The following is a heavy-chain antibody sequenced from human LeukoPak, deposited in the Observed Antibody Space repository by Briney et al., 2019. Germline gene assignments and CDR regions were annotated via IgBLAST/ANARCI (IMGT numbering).Heavy chain of an antibody. CDR3: AKRFSSTWYQFDY. CDR1: GFTFSSYA. V-gene: IGHV3-30*18. CDR2: ISYDGGNK. Sequence: GGSLRLSCAASGFTFSSYAMHWVRQAPGKGLEWVAVISYDGGNKFYADSVKGRFTIPRDNSKNALYLQMNSLRAEDTAVYYCAKRFSSTWYQFDYWGQGTLVTVSS. D-gene: IGHD6-13*01. J-gene: IGHJ4*02.